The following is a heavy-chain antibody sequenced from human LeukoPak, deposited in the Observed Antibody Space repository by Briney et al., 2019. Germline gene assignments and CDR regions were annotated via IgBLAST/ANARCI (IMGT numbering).Heavy chain of an antibody. CDR2: ISAYSGNT. J-gene: IGHJ4*02. Sequence: ASVKVSCKASGYTFSNYGISWVRQAPGQGLEWMGWISAYSGNTNYAQKLQGRVAMTTDTSTSTAYMELRSLRSDDTAVYYCARESSPIFGVVNPFFDYWGQGTLVTVSS. V-gene: IGHV1-18*01. D-gene: IGHD3-3*01. CDR3: ARESSPIFGVVNPFFDY. CDR1: GYTFSNYG.